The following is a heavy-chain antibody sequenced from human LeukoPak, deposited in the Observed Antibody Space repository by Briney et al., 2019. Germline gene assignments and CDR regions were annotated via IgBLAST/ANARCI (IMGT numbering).Heavy chain of an antibody. CDR2: IYYSGST. Sequence: PAETLSLTCTLSAPSISIYYWSWIRQPPGKGLEWIAYIYYSGSTNYNPSLKSRVTISVDTSKNQFYLKMRPVTAADTAVYYCARTTRYYDSSGCFDFWGQGTLVTVSS. D-gene: IGHD3-22*01. J-gene: IGHJ4*02. V-gene: IGHV4-59*08. CDR3: ARTTRYYDSSGCFDF. CDR1: APSISIYY.